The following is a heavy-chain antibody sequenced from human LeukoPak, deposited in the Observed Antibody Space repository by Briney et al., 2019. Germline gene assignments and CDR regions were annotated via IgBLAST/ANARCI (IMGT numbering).Heavy chain of an antibody. Sequence: GGSLRLSCEASGFSFSKYGMHWVRQAPGKGLQCRAYIRYDGINNYYADSMRGRITISRDNSTNTLYLRMHSLRPEDTAVYYCASKEGYWGQGTLVTVS. CDR3: ASKEGY. CDR2: IRYDGINN. V-gene: IGHV3-30*02. J-gene: IGHJ4*02. CDR1: GFSFSKYG.